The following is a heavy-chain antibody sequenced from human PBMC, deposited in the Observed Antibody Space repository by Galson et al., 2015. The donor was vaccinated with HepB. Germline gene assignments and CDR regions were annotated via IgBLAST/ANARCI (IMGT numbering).Heavy chain of an antibody. Sequence: CAISGDSVSSNTAAWSWIRQSPSRGLEWLGRTYYRSKWYNDYAVSVKSRITINPDTSKNQFSLQLNSVTPEDTAVYYCARGLRVIAVAGTGDNYYYGMDVWGQGTTVTVSS. D-gene: IGHD6-19*01. CDR1: GDSVSSNTAA. J-gene: IGHJ6*02. V-gene: IGHV6-1*01. CDR2: TYYRSKWYN. CDR3: ARGLRVIAVAGTGDNYYYGMDV.